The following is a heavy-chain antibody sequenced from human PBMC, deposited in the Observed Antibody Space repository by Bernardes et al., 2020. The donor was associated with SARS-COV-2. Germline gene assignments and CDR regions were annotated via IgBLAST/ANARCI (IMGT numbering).Heavy chain of an antibody. Sequence: ASVKVSCKASGYSFSDHYIHWVRHHGQGLEWMGISNPRGGTATYAQRFQGRVTMTRDTSTSTVFMELSSLTSEDAAVYYCVRGGYDSGGDYPSYYFDYWGQGTLVTVSS. J-gene: IGHJ4*02. V-gene: IGHV1-46*03. CDR3: VRGGYDSGGDYPSYYFDY. D-gene: IGHD3-22*01. CDR2: SNPRGGTA. CDR1: GYSFSDHY.